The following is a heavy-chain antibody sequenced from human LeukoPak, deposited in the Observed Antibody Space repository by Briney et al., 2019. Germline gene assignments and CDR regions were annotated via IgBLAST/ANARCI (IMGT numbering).Heavy chain of an antibody. V-gene: IGHV1-2*06. CDR3: ASLVLGSGYYRDAFDI. J-gene: IGHJ3*02. CDR1: GYTFTGYY. Sequence: ASVKVSCKASGYTFTGYYMHWVRRAPGQGLEWMGRINPNSGGTNYAQKFQGRVTMTRDTSISTAYMELSRLRSDDTAVYYCASLVLGSGYYRDAFDIWGQGTMVTVSS. D-gene: IGHD3-22*01. CDR2: INPNSGGT.